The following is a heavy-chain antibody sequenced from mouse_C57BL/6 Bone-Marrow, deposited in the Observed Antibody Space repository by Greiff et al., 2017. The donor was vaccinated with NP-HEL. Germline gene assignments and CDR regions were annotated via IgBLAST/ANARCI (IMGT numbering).Heavy chain of an antibody. V-gene: IGHV1-55*01. CDR1: GYTFTSYW. D-gene: IGHD2-4*01. Sequence: VQLQQPGAELVKPGASVKMSCTASGYTFTSYWITWVKQRPGQGLEWIGDIYPGSGSTNYNEKFKSKATLTVDTSSSTAYMQLSSLTSEDSAVYYCARYDYDGGVYAMDYWGQGTSVTVSS. CDR3: ARYDYDGGVYAMDY. CDR2: IYPGSGST. J-gene: IGHJ4*01.